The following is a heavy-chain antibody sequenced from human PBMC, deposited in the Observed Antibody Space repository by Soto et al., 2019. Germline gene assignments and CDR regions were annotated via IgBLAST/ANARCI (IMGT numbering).Heavy chain of an antibody. Sequence: QVQLVESGGGVVQPGRSLRLSCAASGFTFSSYAMHWVRQAPGKGLEWVAVISYDGSNKYYADSVKGRFTISRDNSKNTLYLQMNSLRAEDTAVYYCARVGSSWCFDYWGQGTLVTVSS. CDR1: GFTFSSYA. J-gene: IGHJ4*02. CDR2: ISYDGSNK. V-gene: IGHV3-30-3*01. D-gene: IGHD6-13*01. CDR3: ARVGSSWCFDY.